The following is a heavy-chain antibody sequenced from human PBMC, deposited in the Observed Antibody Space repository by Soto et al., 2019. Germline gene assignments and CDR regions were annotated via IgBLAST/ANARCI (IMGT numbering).Heavy chain of an antibody. Sequence: PWGSLRLSCAASGFTFSSYDMNWVRQAPGKGLEWVSYISRSVSTIYYADSVKGRFTISRDNAKNSLYLQMNGLRAEDTAVYYCVRGSQKGYYYGMDVWGQGTTVTVSS. V-gene: IGHV3-48*03. J-gene: IGHJ6*02. D-gene: IGHD2-15*01. CDR2: ISRSVSTI. CDR3: VRGSQKGYYYGMDV. CDR1: GFTFSSYD.